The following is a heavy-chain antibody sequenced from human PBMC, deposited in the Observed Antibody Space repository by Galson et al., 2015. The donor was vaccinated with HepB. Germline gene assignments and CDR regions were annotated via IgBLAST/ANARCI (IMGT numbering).Heavy chain of an antibody. CDR1: GFTFSDYH. CDR3: ARIKGEAMADFDY. J-gene: IGHJ4*02. V-gene: IGHV3-11*06. CDR2: ISSSSSYT. D-gene: IGHD5-18*01. Sequence: SLRLSCAASGFTFSDYHMSWIRQAPGKGLEWVSYISSSSSYTNYADSVKGRFTISRDNAKNSLYLQMNSLRAEDTAVYYCARIKGEAMADFDYWGQGTLVTVSS.